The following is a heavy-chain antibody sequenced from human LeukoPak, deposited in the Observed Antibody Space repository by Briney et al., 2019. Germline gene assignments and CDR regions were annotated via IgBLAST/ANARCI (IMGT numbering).Heavy chain of an antibody. CDR1: GASMRNYY. V-gene: IGHV4-59*12. J-gene: IGHJ4*02. CDR2: VSYSGST. D-gene: IGHD6-19*01. Sequence: PSETLSLTCTVSGASMRNYYWSWIRQPPGKGLEWIGYVSYSGSTNYNPSLKSRVTISIDASKNQFSLKLDSVNAADTGVYYCARESSGWLYFDCWGQGTLVAASS. CDR3: ARESSGWLYFDC.